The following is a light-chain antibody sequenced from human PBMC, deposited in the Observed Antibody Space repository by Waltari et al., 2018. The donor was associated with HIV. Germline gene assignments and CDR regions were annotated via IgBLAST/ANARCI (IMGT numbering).Light chain of an antibody. J-gene: IGLJ1*01. V-gene: IGLV2-23*02. CDR1: SSNVGSDDL. CDR3: CACPRSGIRYV. Sequence: QSALTQPASVSGSPGQSITISCTGTSSNVGSDDLVSWYQQHPGEAPKLIIYEVTKRPSGGSNRFSGSKSCNTASLTISGLQAEDEADYYCCACPRSGIRYVFGTGTKVTVL. CDR2: EVT.